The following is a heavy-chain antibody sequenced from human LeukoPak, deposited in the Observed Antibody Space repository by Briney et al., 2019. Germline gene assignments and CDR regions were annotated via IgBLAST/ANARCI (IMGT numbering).Heavy chain of an antibody. J-gene: IGHJ4*02. CDR1: GYTFTSYA. CDR3: ARGRYYDIRD. CDR2: INPNSGGT. V-gene: IGHV1-2*06. Sequence: ASVKVSCKASGYTFTSYAMNWVRQAPGQGLEWMGRINPNSGGTNYAQKFQGRVTMTRDTSISTAYMELSRLRSDDTAVYYCARGRYYDIRDWGQGTLVTVSS. D-gene: IGHD3-22*01.